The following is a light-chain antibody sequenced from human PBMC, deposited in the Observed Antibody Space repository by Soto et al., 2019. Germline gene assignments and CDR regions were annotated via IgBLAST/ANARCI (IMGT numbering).Light chain of an antibody. V-gene: IGLV2-14*01. J-gene: IGLJ1*01. CDR2: DVS. CDR1: SSDVGAYNY. CDR3: SSYTTSDTYV. Sequence: QSALTQPASVSGSPGQSIAISCTGTSSDVGAYNYVSWYQQHPGKAPKLMIYDVSNRPSGVSDRFSGSKSGNTASLTISGLQAEDEADYYCSSYTTSDTYVFGSGTNLTVL.